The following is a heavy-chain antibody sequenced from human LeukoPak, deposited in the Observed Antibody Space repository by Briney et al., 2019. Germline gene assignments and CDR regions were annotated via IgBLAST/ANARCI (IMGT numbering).Heavy chain of an antibody. CDR1: GDSVSSNGAA. V-gene: IGHV6-1*01. D-gene: IGHD1-26*01. Sequence: SQTLSLTCAISGDSVSSNGAAWNWIRQSPSRGLEWLGRTYFRSKWYNDYAGSVQGRITINPDTSKNQFSLQLNSVTPEDTAVYYCARDRKASGSYCAFDIWGQGTMVTVSS. CDR3: ARDRKASGSYCAFDI. CDR2: TYFRSKWYN. J-gene: IGHJ3*02.